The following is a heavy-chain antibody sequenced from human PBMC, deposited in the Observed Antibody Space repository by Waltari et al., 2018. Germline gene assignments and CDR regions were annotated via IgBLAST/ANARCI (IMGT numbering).Heavy chain of an antibody. CDR1: GFTFGDYA. J-gene: IGHJ6*03. Sequence: EVQLVESGGGLVQPGRSLRLSCTASGFTFGDYAMSWVRQAPGKGLEWVGFIRSKAYGGTTEYAASVKGRFTISRDDSKSIAYLQMNSLKTEDTAVYYCTRDLRPGGWDYYYYYMDVWGKGTTVTVSS. V-gene: IGHV3-49*04. CDR2: IRSKAYGGTT. D-gene: IGHD6-19*01. CDR3: TRDLRPGGWDYYYYYMDV.